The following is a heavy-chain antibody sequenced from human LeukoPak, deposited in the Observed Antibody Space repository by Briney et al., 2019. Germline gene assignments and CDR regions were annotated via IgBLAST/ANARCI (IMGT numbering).Heavy chain of an antibody. CDR1: GFTFSSYS. J-gene: IGHJ4*02. CDR3: ARDPSVAGTGNY. V-gene: IGHV3-21*01. Sequence: GGPLRLSCAASGFTFSSYSMNWVRQAPGKGLEWVSSISSSSSYIYYADSVKGRFTISRDNAKNSLYLQMNSLRAEDTAVYYCARDPSVAGTGNYWGQGTLVTVSS. D-gene: IGHD6-19*01. CDR2: ISSSSSYI.